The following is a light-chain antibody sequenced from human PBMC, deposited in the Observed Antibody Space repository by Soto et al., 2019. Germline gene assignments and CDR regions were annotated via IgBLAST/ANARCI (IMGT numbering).Light chain of an antibody. Sequence: EIVLTPSPGTLSSSPGERITLSCRASQSVSSNYLAWYQPKPGQAPRLLIYGASNRATGIPDRFSGGGSGTDFTLTISRLEPADFAVYYCQQYGRSPLTFGGGTKVDIK. CDR1: QSVSSNY. CDR2: GAS. J-gene: IGKJ4*01. V-gene: IGKV3-20*01. CDR3: QQYGRSPLT.